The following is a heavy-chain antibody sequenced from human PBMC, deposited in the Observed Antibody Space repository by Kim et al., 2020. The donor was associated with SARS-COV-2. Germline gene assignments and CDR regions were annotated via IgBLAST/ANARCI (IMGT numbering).Heavy chain of an antibody. J-gene: IGHJ4*02. V-gene: IGHV4-39*07. CDR1: GGSISSSSYY. CDR3: AREPYGSGDIPPLYFDY. CDR2: IYYSGST. D-gene: IGHD3-10*01. Sequence: SETLSLTCTVSGGSISSSSYYWGWIRQPPGKGLEWIGSIYYSGSTYYNPSLKSRVTISVDTSKNQFSLKLSSVTAADTAVYYCAREPYGSGDIPPLYFDYWGQGTLVTVSS.